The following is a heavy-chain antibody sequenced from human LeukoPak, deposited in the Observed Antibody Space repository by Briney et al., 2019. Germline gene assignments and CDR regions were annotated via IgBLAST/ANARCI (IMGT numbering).Heavy chain of an antibody. CDR2: IYYSGST. D-gene: IGHD6-13*01. J-gene: IGHJ5*02. CDR3: ARGRNSVGSSWYLGTNWFDP. CDR1: GGSISSYY. Sequence: SETLSLTCTVSGGSISSYYWSWIRQPPGKGLEWIGYIYYSGSTNYNPSLKSRVTISVDTSKNQFSLKLSSVTAADTAVYYCARGRNSVGSSWYLGTNWFDPWGQGILVTVSS. V-gene: IGHV4-59*12.